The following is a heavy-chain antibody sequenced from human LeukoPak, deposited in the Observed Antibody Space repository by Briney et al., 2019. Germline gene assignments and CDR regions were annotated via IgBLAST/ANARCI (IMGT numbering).Heavy chain of an antibody. CDR1: GYSFTNYW. V-gene: IGHV5-51*01. CDR3: ARPSTPYDSSGFNYYYYGMDV. CDR2: IYPGDSDT. Sequence: GESLKISRKGSGYSFTNYWIGWVRQMPGKGLEWMGIIYPGDSDTRYSPSFQGQVTISADKSISTAYLQWSSLKASDTAMYYCARPSTPYDSSGFNYYYYGMDVWGQGTTVTVSS. D-gene: IGHD3-22*01. J-gene: IGHJ6*02.